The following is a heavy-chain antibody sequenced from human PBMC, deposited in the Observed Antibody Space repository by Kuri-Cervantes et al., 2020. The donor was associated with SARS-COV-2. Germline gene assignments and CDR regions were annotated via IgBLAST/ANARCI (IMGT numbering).Heavy chain of an antibody. Sequence: LTCAASGFTFDDYAMHWVPQAPGKGLEWVSAISGSGGSTYYADSVKGRFTIPRDNSKNTLYLQMNRLRAEDTAVYYCAKGLVTIFGVVITETFDYWGQGTLVTVSS. CDR1: GFTFDDYA. J-gene: IGHJ4*02. D-gene: IGHD3-3*01. CDR3: AKGLVTIFGVVITETFDY. CDR2: ISGSGGST. V-gene: IGHV3-23*01.